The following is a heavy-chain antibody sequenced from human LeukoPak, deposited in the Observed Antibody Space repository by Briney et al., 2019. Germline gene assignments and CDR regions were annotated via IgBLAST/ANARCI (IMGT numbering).Heavy chain of an antibody. CDR2: INYSGST. CDR1: GGSFSSYY. D-gene: IGHD3-9*01. CDR3: VRVLTGS. J-gene: IGHJ4*02. V-gene: IGHV4-34*01. Sequence: SETLSLTCAVYGGSFSSYYWSWIRQHPGKGLEWIGEINYSGSTNYNPSLKSRVAISVDTSKNQFSLKLSSVTAADTAVYYCVRVLTGSWGQGTLVTVSS.